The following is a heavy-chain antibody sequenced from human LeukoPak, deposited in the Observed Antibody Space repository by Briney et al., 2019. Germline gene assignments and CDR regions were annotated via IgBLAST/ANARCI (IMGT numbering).Heavy chain of an antibody. J-gene: IGHJ4*02. Sequence: GGSLRLSCAASGFTVGSNYMSWVRRAPGKGLEWVSVIYSGGSTYYADSVKGRFTISRDNSKNTLYLQVNSLRAEDTAVYYCARDRSIAVAGTDLWGQGTLVTVSS. CDR3: ARDRSIAVAGTDL. CDR1: GFTVGSNY. D-gene: IGHD6-19*01. CDR2: IYSGGST. V-gene: IGHV3-53*01.